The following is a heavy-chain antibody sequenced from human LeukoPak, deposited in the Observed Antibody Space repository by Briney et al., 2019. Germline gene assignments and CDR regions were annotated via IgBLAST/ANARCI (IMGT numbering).Heavy chain of an antibody. V-gene: IGHV4-30-4*08. J-gene: IGHJ4*02. D-gene: IGHD6-19*01. CDR3: ARGYSSGWYSSFDY. Sequence: PSETLSLTCTVSGGSISSGDYYWSWFRQPPGRGREWIGYIYYSGSTYYNPSLKSRVTISVDTSKNQFSLKLSSVTAADTAVYYCARGYSSGWYSSFDYWGQGTLVTVSS. CDR2: IYYSGST. CDR1: GGSISSGDYY.